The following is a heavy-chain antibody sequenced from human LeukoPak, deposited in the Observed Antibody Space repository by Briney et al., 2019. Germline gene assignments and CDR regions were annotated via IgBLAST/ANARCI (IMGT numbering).Heavy chain of an antibody. Sequence: SQTLSLTCTVSGGSISSGSYYWSWIRQPAGKGLEWIGRIYTSGSTNYNPSLKSRVTISVDTSKNQFSLKLSSVTAADTAVYYCASSSAMVRGALYGMDVWGKGTTVTVSS. CDR2: IYTSGST. CDR3: ASSSAMVRGALYGMDV. V-gene: IGHV4-61*02. J-gene: IGHJ6*04. D-gene: IGHD3-10*01. CDR1: GGSISSGSYY.